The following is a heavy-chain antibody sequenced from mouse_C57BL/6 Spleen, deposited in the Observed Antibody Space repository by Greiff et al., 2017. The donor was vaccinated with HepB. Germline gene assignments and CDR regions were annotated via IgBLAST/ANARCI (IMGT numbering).Heavy chain of an antibody. D-gene: IGHD1-1*01. CDR2: SNPYNGDT. CDR3: ARSPLGSSFYYFDY. V-gene: IGHV1-20*01. CDR1: GSSFPGSF. J-gene: IGHJ2*01. Sequence: VQLQQSGPELWKPGDSVKISCKASGSSFPGSFMNWVMQSNGKSLEWIGRSNPYNGDTFYNQKFKGKAKLTVDKSSSTAHMELRSLTSEDSAVYYCARSPLGSSFYYFDYWGQGTTLTVSS.